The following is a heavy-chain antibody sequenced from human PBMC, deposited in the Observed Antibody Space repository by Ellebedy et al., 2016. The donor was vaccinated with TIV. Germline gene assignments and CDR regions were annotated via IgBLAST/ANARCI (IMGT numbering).Heavy chain of an antibody. V-gene: IGHV1-18*01. Sequence: ASVKVSXXASGYNFNNYGISWVRQAPGQGLEWMGWISGHHAMTKSSQKFRGRVTMTTDLSTATSYMELKTLRSGDTAIYFCVRDQRGFYGSGDLMYYYGMDVWGQGTTVTVSS. CDR2: ISGHHAMT. CDR3: VRDQRGFYGSGDLMYYYGMDV. CDR1: GYNFNNYG. D-gene: IGHD3-10*01. J-gene: IGHJ6*02.